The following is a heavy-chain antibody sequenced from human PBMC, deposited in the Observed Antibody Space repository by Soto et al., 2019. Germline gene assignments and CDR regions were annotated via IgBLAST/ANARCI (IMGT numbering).Heavy chain of an antibody. Sequence: QVQLVESGGGLVKPGGSLRLSCAASGFTFSDYYMSWIRQAPGKGLEWVSYISSSSSYTNYADSVKGRFTISRDNAKNSLYLKMNSLRAEDTAVYYCARGTKIPAAMIYYYYGMDVWGQGTTVTVSS. CDR1: GFTFSDYY. V-gene: IGHV3-11*05. J-gene: IGHJ6*02. CDR3: ARGTKIPAAMIYYYYGMDV. CDR2: ISSSSSYT. D-gene: IGHD2-2*01.